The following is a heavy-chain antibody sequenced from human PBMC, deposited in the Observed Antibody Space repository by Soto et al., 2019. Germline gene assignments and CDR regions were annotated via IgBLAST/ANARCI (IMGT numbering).Heavy chain of an antibody. CDR1: GYTFTSYG. D-gene: IGHD1-1*01. J-gene: IGHJ6*02. CDR2: ISTYNGNT. V-gene: IGHV1-18*04. Sequence: ASVKVSCKASGYTFTSYGISWVRQAPGQGLEWMGRISTYNGNTNYAQNLQGRVTMTTDTSTSTAYMQLRSLTSDDTAVYYCARVVSGGTGVAYGMDVWGQGTTVTVSS. CDR3: ARVVSGGTGVAYGMDV.